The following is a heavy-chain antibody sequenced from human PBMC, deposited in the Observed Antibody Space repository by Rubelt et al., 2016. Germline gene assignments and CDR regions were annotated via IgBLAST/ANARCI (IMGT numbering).Heavy chain of an antibody. V-gene: IGHV3-74*01. CDR2: INSDGSIT. D-gene: IGHD6-13*01. CDR3: VSSSLDY. CDR1: GFTLSSYW. J-gene: IGHJ4*02. Sequence: EVQLVESGGGLVQPGGSLRLSCAASGFTLSSYWMHWVRQAPGKGLVWVSRINSDGSITSYADYVKGRFTTSRDNAKNTLYLQMNSLRAEDTAVYYCVSSSLDYWGQGTLVTVSS.